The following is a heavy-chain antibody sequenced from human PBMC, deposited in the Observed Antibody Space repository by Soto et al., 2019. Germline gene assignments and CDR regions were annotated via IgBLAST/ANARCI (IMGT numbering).Heavy chain of an antibody. Sequence: ASVKVSCKASGGTFSSYAISWVRQAPGQGLEWMGGIIPIFGTANYAQKFQGRVTITADKSTSTAYMELSSLRSEDTAVYYCARDKGDIVVVPDHYGMDVWGQGTTVTVSS. V-gene: IGHV1-69*06. CDR1: GGTFSSYA. D-gene: IGHD2-2*01. J-gene: IGHJ6*02. CDR2: IIPIFGTA. CDR3: ARDKGDIVVVPDHYGMDV.